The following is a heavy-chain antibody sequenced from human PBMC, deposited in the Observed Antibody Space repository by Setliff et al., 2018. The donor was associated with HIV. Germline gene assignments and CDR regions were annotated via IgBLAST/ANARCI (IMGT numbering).Heavy chain of an antibody. Sequence: PGGSLRLSCAASGFTFSSYCMSWVRQAPGKGLEWVANIKEDGSEKYYVDSVKGRFTISRDNAKKSLFLQMNSLRAEDTAVYYCAREREYYDSSGYRGGNAFDIWGQGTMVTVSS. J-gene: IGHJ3*02. V-gene: IGHV3-7*03. CDR2: IKEDGSEK. CDR3: AREREYYDSSGYRGGNAFDI. CDR1: GFTFSSYC. D-gene: IGHD3-22*01.